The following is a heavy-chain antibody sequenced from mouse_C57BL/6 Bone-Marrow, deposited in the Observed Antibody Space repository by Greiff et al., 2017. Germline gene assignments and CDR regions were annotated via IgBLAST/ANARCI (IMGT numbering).Heavy chain of an antibody. D-gene: IGHD1-1*01. CDR3: ARPIGRSYRFDY. V-gene: IGHV1-4*01. Sequence: VQLQQSGAELARPGASVKMSCKASGYTFTSYTMHWVKQRPGQGLEWIGYINPSSGYTKYNQKFKDKATLTADKSSSTAYMQLSSLTSEDSAVYCWARPIGRSYRFDYWGQGTTLTVSS. J-gene: IGHJ2*01. CDR1: GYTFTSYT. CDR2: INPSSGYT.